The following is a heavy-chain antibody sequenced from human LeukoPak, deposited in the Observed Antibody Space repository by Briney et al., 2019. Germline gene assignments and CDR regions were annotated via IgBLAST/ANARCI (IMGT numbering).Heavy chain of an antibody. CDR2: MNPNSGNT. Sequence: ASVKVSCKASGYTFTSYDINWVRQATGQGLEWMGWMNPNSGNTGYAQKFQGRVTITRNTSISTAYMELSSLRSEDTAVYYCARESQLLSGAFDIWGQGTMVTVSS. J-gene: IGHJ3*02. D-gene: IGHD2-2*01. V-gene: IGHV1-8*03. CDR1: GYTFTSYD. CDR3: ARESQLLSGAFDI.